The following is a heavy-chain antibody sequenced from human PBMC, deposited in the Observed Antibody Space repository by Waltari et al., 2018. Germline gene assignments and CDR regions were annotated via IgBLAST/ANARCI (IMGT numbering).Heavy chain of an antibody. CDR3: ARPLRFTAWFDP. V-gene: IGHV4-39*01. Sequence: QLQLHASGPGLVKPSETLSLTCNVSGGSISNNNYYWAWIRQPPGKGLEWIGSIYYSGSTYYTPSLKSRLTISVDTSKNQFSLKLNSVTAADSAVYYCARPLRFTAWFDPWGQGTLVTVSS. CDR2: IYYSGST. J-gene: IGHJ5*02. CDR1: GGSISNNNYY. D-gene: IGHD3-3*01.